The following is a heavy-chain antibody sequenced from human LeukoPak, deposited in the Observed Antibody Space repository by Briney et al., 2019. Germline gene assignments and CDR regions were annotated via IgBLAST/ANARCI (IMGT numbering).Heavy chain of an antibody. CDR2: IWYDGSNK. J-gene: IGHJ6*02. V-gene: IGHV3-33*01. CDR1: GFTFSSYG. D-gene: IGHD2-15*01. Sequence: GGSLRLSCAASGFTFSSYGMHWVRQAPGKGLEWVAVIWYDGSNKYYADSVKGRFTISRDNSKNTLYLQMNSLRAEDTAVYYCARARKGGNSYYYGMDVWGQGTTVTVSS. CDR3: ARARKGGNSYYYGMDV.